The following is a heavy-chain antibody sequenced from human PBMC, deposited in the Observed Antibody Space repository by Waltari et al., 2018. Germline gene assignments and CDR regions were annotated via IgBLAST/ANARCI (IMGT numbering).Heavy chain of an antibody. Sequence: QLQLQESGPGLVKPSETLSLTCTVSGDSISSSNYYWGWIRQPQGKGLEWIGMIYFSGGTSYNASLKSRVTISVDTSKNQFPLKLNSVTAADTAVYYCARQRSSTWYSAFDIWGQGTMVTVSS. V-gene: IGHV4-39*07. D-gene: IGHD6-13*01. CDR1: GDSISSSNYY. CDR3: ARQRSSTWYSAFDI. J-gene: IGHJ3*02. CDR2: IYFSGGT.